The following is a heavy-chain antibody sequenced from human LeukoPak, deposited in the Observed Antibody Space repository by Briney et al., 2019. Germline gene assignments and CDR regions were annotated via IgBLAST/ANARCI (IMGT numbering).Heavy chain of an antibody. CDR2: ITSGFTP. CDR1: GLTFSDYA. V-gene: IGHV3-23*01. CDR3: AKDYSDSRVADVFFEY. Sequence: GGSLRLSCAASGLTFSDYAMSWFRQAPGKGLEWVSGITSGFTPHYADSVKGRLTISRDNTKNMLHLQLNSLRAEDTAVYYCAKDYSDSRVADVFFEYWGQGTLVTVSS. J-gene: IGHJ4*02. D-gene: IGHD2-15*01.